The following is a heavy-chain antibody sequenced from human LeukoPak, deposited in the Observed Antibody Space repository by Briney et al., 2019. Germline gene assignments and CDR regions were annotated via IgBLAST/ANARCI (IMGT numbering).Heavy chain of an antibody. D-gene: IGHD5-18*01. CDR1: GGSISSGSNF. J-gene: IGHJ4*02. CDR3: ARVTAMVSYYFDY. CDR2: IYTRGST. V-gene: IGHV4-61*02. Sequence: SETLSLTCTVSGGSISSGSNFWTWIRQPAGKRLEWIGRIYTRGSTDYNPSLKSRVIISMDTSKNQFSLKLSSVTAADTAVYYCARVTAMVSYYFDYWGRGTLVTVSS.